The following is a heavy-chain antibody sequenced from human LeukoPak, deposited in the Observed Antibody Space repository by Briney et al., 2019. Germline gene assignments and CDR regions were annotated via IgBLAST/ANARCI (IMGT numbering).Heavy chain of an antibody. CDR1: GSSISSSNW. J-gene: IGHJ6*02. D-gene: IGHD4-17*01. CDR3: ARGLGDGDSLYYYGMDV. Sequence: SETLSLTCAVSGSSISSSNWWSWVRQPPGKGLEWIGEFYHSGSTNYNPSLKSRVTISVDKSKNQFSLKLSSVTAADTAVYYCARGLGDGDSLYYYGMDVWGQGTTVTVSS. V-gene: IGHV4-4*02. CDR2: FYHSGST.